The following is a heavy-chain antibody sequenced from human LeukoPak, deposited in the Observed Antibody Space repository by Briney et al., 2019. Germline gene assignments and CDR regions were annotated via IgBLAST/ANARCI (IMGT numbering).Heavy chain of an antibody. Sequence: GGSLRLSCAASGFTFRSFVMSWVRLAPGMGPEWVSGLNTDGAWTYYADSVKGRFTISRDNSENTLYLQMNSLRVEDTAVYYCAKSTAGCSGGTCYSVLESWGQGTLVTVSS. J-gene: IGHJ4*02. V-gene: IGHV3-23*01. CDR3: AKSTAGCSGGTCYSVLES. D-gene: IGHD2-15*01. CDR1: GFTFRSFV. CDR2: LNTDGAWT.